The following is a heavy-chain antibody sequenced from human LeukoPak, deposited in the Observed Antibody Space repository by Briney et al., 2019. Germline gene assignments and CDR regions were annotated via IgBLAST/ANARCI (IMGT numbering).Heavy chain of an antibody. V-gene: IGHV3-66*01. D-gene: IGHD2-2*01. CDR1: GFNISRYY. CDR2: IYRDDRT. Sequence: PGGSLRLSCAASGFNISRYYMTWVRQAPGKGLEWVSIIYRDDRTNYVDSVRGRFTISRDNSNNTLYLQMNSLRAEDTAVYYCARGPSSTSYSYYYYMDVWGIGTTVTVSS. J-gene: IGHJ6*03. CDR3: ARGPSSTSYSYYYYMDV.